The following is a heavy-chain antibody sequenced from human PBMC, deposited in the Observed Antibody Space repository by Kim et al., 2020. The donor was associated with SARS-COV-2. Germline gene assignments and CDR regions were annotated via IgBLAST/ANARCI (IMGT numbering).Heavy chain of an antibody. CDR1: GFTFSSYA. Sequence: GGSLRLSCAASGFTFSSYAMSWVRQAPGKGLEWVSAISGSGGSTYYADSVKGRFTISRDNSKNTLYLQMNSLRAEDSAVYYCVRGFQNPPMTTVTMAIDYSGHGTLVTVSS. V-gene: IGHV3-23*01. D-gene: IGHD4-17*01. CDR3: VRGFQNPPMTTVTMAIDY. CDR2: ISGSGGST. J-gene: IGHJ4*01.